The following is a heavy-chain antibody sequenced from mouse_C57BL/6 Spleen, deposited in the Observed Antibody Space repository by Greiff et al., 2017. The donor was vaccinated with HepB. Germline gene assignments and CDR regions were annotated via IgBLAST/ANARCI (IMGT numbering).Heavy chain of an antibody. CDR2: IYPGDGDT. V-gene: IGHV1-82*01. CDR1: GYAFSSSW. J-gene: IGHJ3*01. CDR3: AREKYPWFAY. D-gene: IGHD2-10*02. Sequence: QVQLKESGPELVKPGASVKISCKASGYAFSSSWMNWVKQRPGKGLEWIGRIYPGDGDTNYNGKFKGKATLTADKSSSTAYMQLSSLTSEDSAVYFCAREKYPWFAYWGQGTLVTVSA.